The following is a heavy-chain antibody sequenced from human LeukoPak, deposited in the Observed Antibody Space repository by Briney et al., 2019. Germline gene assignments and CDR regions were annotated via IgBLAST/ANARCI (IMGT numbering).Heavy chain of an antibody. CDR1: GYTFTSYG. CDR3: ARTSVYYDSSGYYDN. CDR2: ISAYNGNT. V-gene: IGHV1-18*01. D-gene: IGHD3-22*01. J-gene: IGHJ4*02. Sequence: ASVKVSCKASGYTFTSYGISWVQQAPGQGLEWMGWISAYNGNTNYAQKLQGRVTMTTDTSTSTAYTELRSLRSDDTAVYYCARTSVYYDSSGYYDNWGQGTLVTVSS.